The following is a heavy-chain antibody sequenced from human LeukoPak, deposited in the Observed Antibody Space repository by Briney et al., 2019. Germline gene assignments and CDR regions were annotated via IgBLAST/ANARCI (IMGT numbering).Heavy chain of an antibody. J-gene: IGHJ4*02. Sequence: SETLSLTCAVYGGFFSGYYWSWIRQPPGKGLEWIGEINHSGSTNYNPSLKSRVTISVDTSKNQFSLKLSSVTAADTAVYYCARDLMVRGVDYWGQGTLVTVSS. CDR2: INHSGST. CDR1: GGFFSGYY. V-gene: IGHV4-34*01. CDR3: ARDLMVRGVDY. D-gene: IGHD3-10*01.